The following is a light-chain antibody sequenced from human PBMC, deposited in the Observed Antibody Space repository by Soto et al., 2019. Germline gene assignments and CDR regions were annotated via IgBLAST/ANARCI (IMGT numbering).Light chain of an antibody. CDR2: GAS. CDR3: QQDCNLPPYT. J-gene: IGKJ2*01. V-gene: IGKV3D-7*01. Sequence: PGERVTLSCRASQSVSSSYLTWCQQKPGQAPRLLIYGASTRATSIPARFSGSGSGTDFTLTISSLQPEDFGVYYCQQDCNLPPYTFGQGTKLEIK. CDR1: QSVSSSY.